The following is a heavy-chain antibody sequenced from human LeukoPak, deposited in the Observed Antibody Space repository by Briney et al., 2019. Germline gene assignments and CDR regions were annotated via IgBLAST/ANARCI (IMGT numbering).Heavy chain of an antibody. CDR3: ARYSRQLVTPPFDY. V-gene: IGHV3-30*01. CDR1: GFTFSSYA. D-gene: IGHD6-6*01. CDR2: ISYDGSNK. Sequence: GRSLRLSCAASGFTFSSYAMHWVRQAPGKGLEWVAVISYDGSNKYYADSVKGRFTISRDNSKNTLYLQMNSLRAEDTAVYYCARYSRQLVTPPFDYWGQGTLVTVSS. J-gene: IGHJ4*02.